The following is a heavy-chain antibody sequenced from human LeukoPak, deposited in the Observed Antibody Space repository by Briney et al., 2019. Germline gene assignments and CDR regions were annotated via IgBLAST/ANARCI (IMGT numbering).Heavy chain of an antibody. D-gene: IGHD4-17*01. CDR3: AKEIWPTVTTPGWTYFDY. CDR1: GFTFSSYS. J-gene: IGHJ4*02. V-gene: IGHV3-21*01. CDR2: ISSSSSYI. Sequence: GGSLRLSCAASGFTFSSYSMNWVRQAPGKGLEWVSSISSSSSYIYYTDSVKGRFTISRDNSKNTLYLQMNSLRAEDTAVYYCAKEIWPTVTTPGWTYFDYWGQGALVTVSS.